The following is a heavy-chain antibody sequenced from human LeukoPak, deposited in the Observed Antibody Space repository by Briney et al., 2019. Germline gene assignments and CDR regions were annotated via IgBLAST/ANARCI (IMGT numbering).Heavy chain of an antibody. Sequence: SQTLSLTCTVSGGSISSGDYYWSWIRQPPGKSLEWIGYIYYSGSTYYNPSLKSRVTISVDRSKNQFSLKLSSVTAADTAVYYCARFGALKGSGTFDPWGQGTLVTVSS. CDR3: ARFGALKGSGTFDP. CDR1: GGSISSGDYY. CDR2: IYYSGST. D-gene: IGHD3-10*01. J-gene: IGHJ5*02. V-gene: IGHV4-30-4*01.